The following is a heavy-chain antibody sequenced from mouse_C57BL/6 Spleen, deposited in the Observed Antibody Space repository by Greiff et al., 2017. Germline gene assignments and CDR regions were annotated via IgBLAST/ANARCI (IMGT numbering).Heavy chain of an antibody. CDR3: ARARMITTYFDY. CDR1: GYAFSSSW. V-gene: IGHV1-82*01. J-gene: IGHJ2*01. CDR2: IYPGDGDT. Sequence: VQLVESGPELVKPGASVKISCKASGYAFSSSWMNWVKQRPGKGLEWIGRIYPGDGDTNYNGKFKGKATLTADKSSSTAYMQLSSLTSEDSAVYFCARARMITTYFDYWGQGTTLTVSS. D-gene: IGHD2-4*01.